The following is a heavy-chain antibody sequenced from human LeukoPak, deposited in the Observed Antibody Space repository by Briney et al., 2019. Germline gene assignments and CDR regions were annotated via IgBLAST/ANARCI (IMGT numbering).Heavy chain of an antibody. D-gene: IGHD2-8*01. CDR2: IYYSGST. Sequence: SETLSLTCTVSGGSISSGDYYWSWIRQPPGKGLEWIGYIYYSGSTYYNPSLKSRVTISVDTSKNQFSLKLCSVTAADTAVYYCARSYCTNGVCYFYYFDYWGQGTLVTVSS. CDR3: ARSYCTNGVCYFYYFDY. CDR1: GGSISSGDYY. V-gene: IGHV4-30-4*08. J-gene: IGHJ4*02.